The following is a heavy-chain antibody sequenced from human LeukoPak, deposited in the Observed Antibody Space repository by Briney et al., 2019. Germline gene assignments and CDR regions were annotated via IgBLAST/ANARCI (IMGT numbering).Heavy chain of an antibody. D-gene: IGHD3-16*01. CDR2: ISYDGSNK. Sequence: PGRSLRLSCAASGFTFSSYAMHWVRQAPGKGLEWGTVISYDGSNKYYADSVKGRFTISRDNSKNTLYLQMNSLRAEDTAVYYCARELDYGYLDYWGQGTLVTVSS. CDR3: ARELDYGYLDY. CDR1: GFTFSSYA. V-gene: IGHV3-30*04. J-gene: IGHJ4*02.